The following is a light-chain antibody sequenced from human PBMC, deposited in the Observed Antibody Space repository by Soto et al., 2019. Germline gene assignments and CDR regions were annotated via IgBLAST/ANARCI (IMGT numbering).Light chain of an antibody. CDR3: QQYNSYP. CDR2: DAS. Sequence: DIQMTQSPSTLSASVGDRVTITCRASQSISSWLAWYQQKPGKAPKLLICDASSLESGVPSRFSGSGSGTEFTLTISSLQPDDFATYYCQQYNSYPFGQGTKV. J-gene: IGKJ1*01. CDR1: QSISSW. V-gene: IGKV1-5*01.